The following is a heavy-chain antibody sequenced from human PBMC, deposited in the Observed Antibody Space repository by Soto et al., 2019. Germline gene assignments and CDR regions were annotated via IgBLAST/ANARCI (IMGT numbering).Heavy chain of an antibody. Sequence: EVQLLESGGGLVQPGGSLRLSCAASGFTFSSYAMSWVRQAPGKGLEWVSAISGSGGSTYYADSVKGRFTISRDNSKNTLYLQLNSLTAEDTAVYYCAKDPGYSGSYYGFDYWGQGTLVTVSS. CDR2: ISGSGGST. J-gene: IGHJ4*02. D-gene: IGHD1-26*01. V-gene: IGHV3-23*01. CDR3: AKDPGYSGSYYGFDY. CDR1: GFTFSSYA.